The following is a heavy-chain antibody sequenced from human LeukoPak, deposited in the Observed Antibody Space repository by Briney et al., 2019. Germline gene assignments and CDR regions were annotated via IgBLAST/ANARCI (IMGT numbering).Heavy chain of an antibody. CDR1: GFTFSSYS. CDR2: ISSSSSYI. D-gene: IGHD1-26*01. V-gene: IGHV3-21*01. Sequence: GRSLRLSCAASGFTFSSYSMNWVRQAPGKGLEWVSSISSSSSYIYYADSVKGRFTISRDNAKNSLYLQMNSLRAEDTAVYYCARDHHSGSRYGMDVWGQGTTVTVSS. CDR3: ARDHHSGSRYGMDV. J-gene: IGHJ6*02.